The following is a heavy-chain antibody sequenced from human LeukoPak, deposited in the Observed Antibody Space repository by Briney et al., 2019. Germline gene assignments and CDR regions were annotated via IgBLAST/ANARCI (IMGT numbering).Heavy chain of an antibody. J-gene: IGHJ6*02. CDR2: ISSNGGST. V-gene: IGHV3-64*01. CDR1: EFTFSSYA. Sequence: QPGGSLRLSCAASEFTFSSYAMHWVRQAPGKGLEYVSAISSNGGSTFYANSVKGRFTISRDNSKNTLYLQMGSLRAEDMAVYYCARDRLAHYLSSGMDVWGQGTTVTVSS. CDR3: ARDRLAHYLSSGMDV. D-gene: IGHD2-21*01.